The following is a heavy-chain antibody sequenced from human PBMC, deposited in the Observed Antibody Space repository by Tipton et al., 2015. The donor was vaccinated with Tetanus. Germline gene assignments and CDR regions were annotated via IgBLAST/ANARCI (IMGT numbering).Heavy chain of an antibody. V-gene: IGHV3-23*01. CDR2: ISGSGGTT. Sequence: INWVRQAPGKGLEWVSGISGSGGTTNYADSVKGRFTISRDNSKNTLYLQMNSLRAEDTAVYYCAKDPASRGWFDPWGQGTLVSVSS. CDR3: AKDPASRGWFDP. J-gene: IGHJ5*02.